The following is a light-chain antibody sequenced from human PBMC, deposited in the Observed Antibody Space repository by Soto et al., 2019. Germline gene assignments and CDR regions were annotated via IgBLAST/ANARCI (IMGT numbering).Light chain of an antibody. V-gene: IGLV2-8*01. CDR2: EVT. CDR1: SSDVGGYDY. J-gene: IGLJ1*01. Sequence: QSVLTQPPSASGSPGQSVTISCTGTSSDVGGYDYVSWYQQHPGKAPKLMIYEVTIRPSGVSERFSGSKSGNTASLTVSGLQAEDEADYYCSSYTGGNPSYVFGTGTQLTVL. CDR3: SSYTGGNPSYV.